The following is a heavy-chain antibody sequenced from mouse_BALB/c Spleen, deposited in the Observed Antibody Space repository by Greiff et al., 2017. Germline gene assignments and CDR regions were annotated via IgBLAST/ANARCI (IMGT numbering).Heavy chain of an antibody. CDR1: GYSITSGYY. V-gene: IGHV3-6*02. D-gene: IGHD2-14*01. CDR3: ARAYYRYDGGFDV. J-gene: IGHJ1*01. CDR2: ISYDGSN. Sequence: EVKLQESGPGLVKPSQSLSLTCSVTGYSITSGYYWNWIRQFPGNKLEWMGYISYDGSNNYNPSLKNRISITRDTSKNQFFLKLNSVTTEDTATYYCARAYYRYDGGFDVWGAGTTVTVSS.